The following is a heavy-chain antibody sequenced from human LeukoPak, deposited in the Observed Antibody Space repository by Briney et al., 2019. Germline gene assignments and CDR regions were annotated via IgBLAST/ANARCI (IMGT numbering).Heavy chain of an antibody. CDR2: IRSKAYGGTT. CDR3: TRALPRITMTDY. CDR1: GFTFGDYA. D-gene: IGHD3-22*01. Sequence: PGGSLRLSCTASGFTFGDYAMSWVRQAPGKGLEWVGFIRSKAYGGTTEYAASVKGRFTISRGDSKSIAYLQMNSLKTEDTAVYYCTRALPRITMTDYWGQGTLVAVSS. J-gene: IGHJ4*02. V-gene: IGHV3-49*04.